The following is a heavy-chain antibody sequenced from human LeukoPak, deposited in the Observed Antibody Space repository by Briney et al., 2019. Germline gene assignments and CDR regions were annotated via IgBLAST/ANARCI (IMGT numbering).Heavy chain of an antibody. Sequence: GGSLRLSCAASGFTFSDYYMSWIRQAPGKGLEWVAVISYDGSNKYYADSVKGRFTISRDNSKNTLYLQMNSLRAEDTAVYYCAKGIAAADYWGQGTLVTVSS. V-gene: IGHV3-30*18. CDR3: AKGIAAADY. CDR1: GFTFSDYY. CDR2: ISYDGSNK. J-gene: IGHJ4*02. D-gene: IGHD6-13*01.